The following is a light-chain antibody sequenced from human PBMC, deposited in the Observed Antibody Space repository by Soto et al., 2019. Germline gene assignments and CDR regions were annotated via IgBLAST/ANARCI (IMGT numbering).Light chain of an antibody. J-gene: IGLJ3*02. V-gene: IGLV2-8*01. CDR2: VVT. Sequence: QSALTQPPSASGSPGQSVTISCTGTSSDVGGFNYVSWYQQYPGRAPKLMIYVVTKRPSGVPDRFSGSKSGNTASLTVSRLQAEDEADYYCSSYAASNNFYFVFGGGTKLTVL. CDR1: SSDVGGFNY. CDR3: SSYAASNNFYFV.